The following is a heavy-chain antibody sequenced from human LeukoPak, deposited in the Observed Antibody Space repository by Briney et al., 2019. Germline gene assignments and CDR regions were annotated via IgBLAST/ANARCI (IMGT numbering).Heavy chain of an antibody. CDR1: GYSISSGYY. D-gene: IGHD6-13*01. CDR2: IYHSGST. V-gene: IGHV4-38-2*01. J-gene: IGHJ4*02. Sequence: PSETLSLTCAVSGYSISSGYYWGWIRQPPEKGLEWIGIIYHSGSTYFNPSLKSRVTMSVDTSKNQFSLKLSSVTAADTAVYYCARLAGPYSTSRAKYYFDYWGQGTLVTVSS. CDR3: ARLAGPYSTSRAKYYFDY.